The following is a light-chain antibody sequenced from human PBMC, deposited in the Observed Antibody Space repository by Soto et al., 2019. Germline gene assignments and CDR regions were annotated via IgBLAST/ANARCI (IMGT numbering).Light chain of an antibody. Sequence: QSVLTQPPSASGSPGQSVTISCTGTSSDVGGYDYVSWYQQHPGKAPKLMIYDVSNRPSGVSNRFSGSKSGNTASLTISGLQAEDEADYYCSSYTSSSTYVFGAGTQLTVL. V-gene: IGLV2-14*01. CDR2: DVS. CDR1: SSDVGGYDY. J-gene: IGLJ1*01. CDR3: SSYTSSSTYV.